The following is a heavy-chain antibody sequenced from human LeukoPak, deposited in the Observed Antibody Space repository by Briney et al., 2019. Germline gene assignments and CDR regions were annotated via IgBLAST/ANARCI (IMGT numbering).Heavy chain of an antibody. D-gene: IGHD1-26*01. CDR2: ISYDGSNK. J-gene: IGHJ4*02. V-gene: IGHV3-30-3*01. CDR1: GFTFSTYA. Sequence: PGGSLRLSCAASGFTFSTYAMSWVRQAPGKGLEWVAVISYDGSNKYYADSVKGRFTISRDNSKNTLYLQMNSLRAEDTAVYYCARDPTDSGSYIDWGQGTLVTVSS. CDR3: ARDPTDSGSYID.